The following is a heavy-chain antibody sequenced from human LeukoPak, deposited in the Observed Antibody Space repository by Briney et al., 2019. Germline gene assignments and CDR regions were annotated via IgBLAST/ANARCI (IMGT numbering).Heavy chain of an antibody. CDR1: GFTFSSYS. CDR2: ISSTSSTI. V-gene: IGHV3-48*01. CDR3: AKVRDTRDWYKDAFDV. J-gene: IGHJ3*01. D-gene: IGHD6-19*01. Sequence: GGSLRLPCAASGFTFSSYSMNWVRQAPGKGLEWISYISSTSSTIYYADSVKGRFTISRDNAKNSLFLQMNSLRGEDSAIYYCAKVRDTRDWYKDAFDVWGQGTRVTVSS.